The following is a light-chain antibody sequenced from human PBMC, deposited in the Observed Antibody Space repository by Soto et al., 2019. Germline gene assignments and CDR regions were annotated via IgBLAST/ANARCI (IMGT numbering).Light chain of an antibody. CDR3: SSYAGSNNWN. CDR2: EVS. CDR1: SSDVGGYNY. V-gene: IGLV2-8*01. Sequence: QSALTQPPSASGSHGQSVTISCTGTSSDVGGYNYVSWYQQHPGKAPKLMIYEVSKRPSGVPDRFTGSKSGNTASLTVSGLQSEDEADYYCSSYAGSNNWNFGTGTKLTV. J-gene: IGLJ1*01.